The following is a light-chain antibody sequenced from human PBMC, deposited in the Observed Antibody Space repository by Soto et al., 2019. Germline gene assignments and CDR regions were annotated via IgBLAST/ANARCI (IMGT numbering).Light chain of an antibody. CDR3: QQTTSFPLT. CDR2: AAS. Sequence: DIQMTQSPSFVSASVGDRDTITCRASQGISSWLAWYQHKPGRAPKLLIHAASSLESGVPSRFSGSGSGTDFTLTISSPQPEDFSTYYCQQTTSFPLTFGGGTKVEIK. CDR1: QGISSW. V-gene: IGKV1-12*01. J-gene: IGKJ4*01.